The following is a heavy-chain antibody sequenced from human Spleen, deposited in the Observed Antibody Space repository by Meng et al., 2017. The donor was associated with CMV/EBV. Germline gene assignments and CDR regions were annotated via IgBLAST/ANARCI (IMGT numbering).Heavy chain of an antibody. CDR3: AREGRPGIGYCSSTSCYKLAFDI. Sequence: MNWVRQAPGKGLEWVSSISSSSSYIYYADSVKGRFTISRDNAKNSLYLQMNSLRAEDTAVYYCAREGRPGIGYCSSTSCYKLAFDIWGQGTMATVSS. CDR2: ISSSSSYI. V-gene: IGHV3-21*01. D-gene: IGHD2-2*02. J-gene: IGHJ3*02.